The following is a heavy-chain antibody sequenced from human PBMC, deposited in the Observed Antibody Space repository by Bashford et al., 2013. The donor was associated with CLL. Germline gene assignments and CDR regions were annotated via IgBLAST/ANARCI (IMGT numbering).Heavy chain of an antibody. CDR2: MNPNSGNT. CDR3: ARAVSDWRTFDS. V-gene: IGHV1-8*01. J-gene: IGHJ4*02. CDR1: GYTFSNYD. D-gene: IGHD6-19*01. Sequence: ASVKVSCRASGYTFSNYDINWVRQATGQGLEWMGWMNPNSGNTHYAQNFQGRVTMTRNTSINTAYMELSSLTSEDTALYYCARAVSDWRTFDSWGQGTLVTVSS.